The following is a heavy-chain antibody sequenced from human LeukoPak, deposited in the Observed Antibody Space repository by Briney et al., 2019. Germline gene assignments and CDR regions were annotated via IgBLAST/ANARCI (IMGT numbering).Heavy chain of an antibody. D-gene: IGHD3-22*01. Sequence: SETLSLTCAVYGGSFSGYYWSWIRQPPGKGLEWIGEINHSGSTNYNPSLKSRVTISVDTSKNQFSLKLSSVTAADTAVYYCARVCPHPDYDSSGYYWNYYYYYMDVWGKGTTVTVSS. CDR2: INHSGST. V-gene: IGHV4-34*01. J-gene: IGHJ6*03. CDR3: ARVCPHPDYDSSGYYWNYYYYYMDV. CDR1: GGSFSGYY.